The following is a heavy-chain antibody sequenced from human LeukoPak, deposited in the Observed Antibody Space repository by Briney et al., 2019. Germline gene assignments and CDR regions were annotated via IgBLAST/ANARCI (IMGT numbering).Heavy chain of an antibody. D-gene: IGHD1-26*01. CDR3: AKETSSGNFVTLDC. Sequence: GGSLRLSCAASGFTFRSYVMSWVRQVPGNGLEWVSAITGDGGGTNHADSVKGRFTISRDNSKNTLYLQMNSLRAEDTAVYYCAKETSSGNFVTLDCWGQGTLVTVSS. CDR1: GFTFRSYV. CDR2: ITGDGGGT. J-gene: IGHJ4*02. V-gene: IGHV3-23*01.